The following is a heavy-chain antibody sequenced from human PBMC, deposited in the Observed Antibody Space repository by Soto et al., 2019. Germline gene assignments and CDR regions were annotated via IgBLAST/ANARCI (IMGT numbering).Heavy chain of an antibody. Sequence: NPSETLSLTCTVSGGSVSSGIYYWSWIRQPPGKGLEWIGEIHFSGNTNYNPSLKSRVTISVDTSKNQFSLNLRSVTAAETAVYYCPTLPQWGQGTMVTVSS. D-gene: IGHD2-15*01. CDR2: IHFSGNT. J-gene: IGHJ3*01. V-gene: IGHV4-61*01. CDR3: PTLPQ. CDR1: GGSVSSGIYY.